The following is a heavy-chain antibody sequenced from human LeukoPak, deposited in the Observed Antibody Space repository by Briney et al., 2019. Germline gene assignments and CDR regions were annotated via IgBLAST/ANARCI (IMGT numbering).Heavy chain of an antibody. J-gene: IGHJ3*02. Sequence: GASVKVSCKASGGTFSSYAISWVRQAPGQGLEWMGGIIPIFGTANYAQKFQGRVTITADESTSTAYMELSSLRSEDTAVYYCARDRGIAAGGDAFDIWGQGTMVTVSS. CDR2: IIPIFGTA. D-gene: IGHD6-25*01. V-gene: IGHV1-69*13. CDR1: GGTFSSYA. CDR3: ARDRGIAAGGDAFDI.